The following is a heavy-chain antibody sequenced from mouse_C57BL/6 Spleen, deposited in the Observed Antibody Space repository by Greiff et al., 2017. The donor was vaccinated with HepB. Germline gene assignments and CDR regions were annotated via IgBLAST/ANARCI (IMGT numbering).Heavy chain of an antibody. CDR2: IHPNSGST. V-gene: IGHV1-64*01. J-gene: IGHJ1*03. CDR3: ASYYGSSYGYFDV. D-gene: IGHD1-1*01. Sequence: QVQLQQPGAELVKPGASVKLSCKASGYTFTSYWMHWVKQRPGQGLEWIGMIHPNSGSTNYNEKFKSKATLTVDKSSSTAYMQLSSLTSEDSAVYDCASYYGSSYGYFDVWGTGTTVTVSS. CDR1: GYTFTSYW.